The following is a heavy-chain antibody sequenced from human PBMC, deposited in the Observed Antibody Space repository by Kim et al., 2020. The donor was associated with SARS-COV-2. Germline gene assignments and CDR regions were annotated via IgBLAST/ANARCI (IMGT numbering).Heavy chain of an antibody. J-gene: IGHJ4*02. Sequence: NSADPVKGRFTVSRDNSKNTLYLEMTSLRAEDTALYYCVKRGYTSTASFDYWGQGTLVTVSS. D-gene: IGHD5-12*01. V-gene: IGHV3-74*01. CDR3: VKRGYTSTASFDY.